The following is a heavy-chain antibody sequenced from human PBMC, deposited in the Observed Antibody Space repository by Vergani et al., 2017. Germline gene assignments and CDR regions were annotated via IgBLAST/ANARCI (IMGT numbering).Heavy chain of an antibody. CDR2: ISYDGSNK. D-gene: IGHD3-3*01. CDR1: GFTFSSYA. Sequence: QVQLVESGGGVVQPGRSLRLSCAASGFTFSSYAMHWVRQAPGKGLEWVAGISYDGSNKYYADSVKGRFTISRDNSKNTLYLQMNSLIAEDTAVYYCARILTGEWTNDAFDIWGQGTMVTVSS. V-gene: IGHV3-30-3*01. J-gene: IGHJ3*02. CDR3: ARILTGEWTNDAFDI.